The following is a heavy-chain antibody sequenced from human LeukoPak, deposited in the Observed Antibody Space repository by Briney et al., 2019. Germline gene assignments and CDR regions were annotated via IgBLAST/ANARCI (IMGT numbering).Heavy chain of an antibody. CDR1: GFTFSSYG. V-gene: IGHV3-30*18. J-gene: IGHJ5*02. CDR3: AKAGRDGYNYGMGS. Sequence: GGSLRLSCAASGFTFSSYGMHWVRQAPGKGLEWVAVISYDGSNKYYADSVKGRFTISRDNSKNTLYLQMNSLRAEDTAVYYCAKAGRDGYNYGMGSWGQGTLVTVSS. D-gene: IGHD5-24*01. CDR2: ISYDGSNK.